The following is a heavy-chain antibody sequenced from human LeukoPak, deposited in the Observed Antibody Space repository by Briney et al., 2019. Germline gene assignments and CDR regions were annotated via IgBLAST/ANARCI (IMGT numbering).Heavy chain of an antibody. CDR3: ARASGGYGDYLSYLPFDY. J-gene: IGHJ4*02. Sequence: SETLSLTCTVSGGSISSYYWSWIRQPPGKGLEWIGYIYYSGSTNYNPSLKSRVTISVDKSKNQFSLKLSSVTAADTAVYYCARASGGYGDYLSYLPFDYWGQGTLVTVSS. CDR2: IYYSGST. CDR1: GGSISSYY. D-gene: IGHD4-17*01. V-gene: IGHV4-59*12.